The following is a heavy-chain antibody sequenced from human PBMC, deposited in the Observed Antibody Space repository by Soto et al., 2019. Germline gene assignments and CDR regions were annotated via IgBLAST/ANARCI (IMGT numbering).Heavy chain of an antibody. CDR3: ARGRYGYLED. CDR1: GDSISNYF. D-gene: IGHD1-1*01. CDR2: IYYSGYT. V-gene: IGHV4-59*01. J-gene: IGHJ1*01. Sequence: QVQLRESGPGLVQPSETLSLTCTVSGDSISNYFWTWIRQPPGKGLEWIGYIYYSGYTNYNPSLKSRFTIAVATSKIQFSLTLRSVTAADTAVYYCARGRYGYLEDWGQGTLVTVSS.